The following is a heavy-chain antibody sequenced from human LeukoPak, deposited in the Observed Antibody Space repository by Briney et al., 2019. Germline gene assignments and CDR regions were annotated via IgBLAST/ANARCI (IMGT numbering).Heavy chain of an antibody. D-gene: IGHD3-10*01. V-gene: IGHV3-48*01. Sequence: PGGSLRLSCAASGFTFSSYSMNWVRQAPGKGLEWVSYISSSSSTIYYADSVKGRFTISRDNAKNSLYLQMNSLRAEDTAVYYCAKESNFWLGSGSYYQVKYFDYWGQGTLVTVSS. J-gene: IGHJ4*02. CDR1: GFTFSSYS. CDR2: ISSSSSTI. CDR3: AKESNFWLGSGSYYQVKYFDY.